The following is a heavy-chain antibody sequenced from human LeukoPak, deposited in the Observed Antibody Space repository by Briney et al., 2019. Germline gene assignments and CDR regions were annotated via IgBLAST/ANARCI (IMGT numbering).Heavy chain of an antibody. Sequence: GGSLRLSCAASGFTFSHYAMNWVRQAPGKGLEWVSSVNSNDYIFYADSVKGRFTISRDNAKNSLYLQMNSLRAEDTAVYYCARRDEAYDSIDYWGQGTLVAVSS. D-gene: IGHD5-24*01. CDR3: ARRDEAYDSIDY. CDR1: GFTFSHYA. V-gene: IGHV3-69-1*01. CDR2: VNSNDYI. J-gene: IGHJ4*02.